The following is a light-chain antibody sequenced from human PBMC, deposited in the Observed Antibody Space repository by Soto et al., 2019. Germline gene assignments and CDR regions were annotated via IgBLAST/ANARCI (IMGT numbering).Light chain of an antibody. J-gene: IGKJ1*01. Sequence: EIVLTQSPATLSLSPGERATLSCRASQSFSNYLAWYQQKPGQAPRLLIYDASNRTTDMPARFSGSGSGTDFTLTISSLEPEDFAVYYCQQRGETFGQGTKVEIK. V-gene: IGKV3-11*01. CDR2: DAS. CDR1: QSFSNY. CDR3: QQRGET.